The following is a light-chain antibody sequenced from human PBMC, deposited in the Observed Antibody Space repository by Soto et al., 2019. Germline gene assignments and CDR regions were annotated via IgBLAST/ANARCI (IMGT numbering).Light chain of an antibody. V-gene: IGKV1-5*01. J-gene: IGKJ1*01. CDR3: QQYDNYLT. CDR2: AAS. CDR1: QSISSY. Sequence: EIQMAPSPSTPSASVGGRVPLTCRASQSISSYLNWYQQKPGKAPKLLIYAASSLQSGVPSRFSGSGSGTEFTLTISSLQPDDFATYYCQQYDNYLTFGRGTKVDIK.